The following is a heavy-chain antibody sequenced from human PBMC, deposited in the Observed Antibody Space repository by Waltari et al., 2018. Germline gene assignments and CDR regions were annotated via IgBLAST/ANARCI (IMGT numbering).Heavy chain of an antibody. CDR1: GFTFSAYY. Sequence: QVQLVESGGGLFKPGGSLRLSCAASGFTFSAYYMSLPRQPPGKWLEGVSYISSSGSTIYYADSVKGRFTISRDNAKNSLYLQMNSLRAEDTAVYYCASGALVVVAAIDYWGQGTLVTVSS. CDR2: ISSSGSTI. D-gene: IGHD2-15*01. V-gene: IGHV3-11*04. CDR3: ASGALVVVAAIDY. J-gene: IGHJ4*02.